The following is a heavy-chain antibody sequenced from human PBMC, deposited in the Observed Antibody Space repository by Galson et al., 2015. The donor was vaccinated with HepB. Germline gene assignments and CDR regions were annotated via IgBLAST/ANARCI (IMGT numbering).Heavy chain of an antibody. CDR2: IYHSGST. J-gene: IGHJ5*02. CDR1: GYSISSGYY. CDR3: ARQNYYGSGSHLNWFDP. V-gene: IGHV4-38-2*02. D-gene: IGHD3-10*01. Sequence: ETLSLTCTVSGYSISSGYYWGWIRQPPGKGLEWIGSIYHSGSTYYNPSLKSRVTISVDTSKNQFSLKLSSVTAADTAVYYCARQNYYGSGSHLNWFDPWGQGTLVTVSS.